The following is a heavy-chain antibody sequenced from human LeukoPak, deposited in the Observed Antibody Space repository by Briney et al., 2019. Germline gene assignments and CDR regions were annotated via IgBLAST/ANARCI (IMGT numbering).Heavy chain of an antibody. J-gene: IGHJ4*02. D-gene: IGHD1-26*01. Sequence: GGSLRLSCAASGFTFSSYAMHWVRQAPGKGLEWVAVISYDGSNKYYADSVKGRFTISRDNSKNTLYLQMNSLRAEDTAVYHCAEDLNPREAGATIDYWGQGTLVTVSS. CDR1: GFTFSSYA. CDR3: AEDLNPREAGATIDY. CDR2: ISYDGSNK. V-gene: IGHV3-30-3*01.